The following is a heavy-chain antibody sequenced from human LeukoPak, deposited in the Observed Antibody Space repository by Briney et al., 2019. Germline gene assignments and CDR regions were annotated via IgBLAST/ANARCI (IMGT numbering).Heavy chain of an antibody. CDR2: MNPNSGNT. CDR3: ARPANLYYASDAFDI. D-gene: IGHD3-16*01. Sequence: ASVKVSCKASGYTFTSYDINWVRQATGQGLEWMGWMNPNSGNTGYAQKFQGRVTMTANTSTNTASMELRSLRSDDTAVYYCARPANLYYASDAFDIWGQGTMVTVSS. J-gene: IGHJ3*02. CDR1: GYTFTSYD. V-gene: IGHV1-8*01.